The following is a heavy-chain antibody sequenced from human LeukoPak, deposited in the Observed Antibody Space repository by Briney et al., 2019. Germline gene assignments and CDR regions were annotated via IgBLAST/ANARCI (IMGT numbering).Heavy chain of an antibody. CDR2: IKEDGSEK. V-gene: IGHV3-7*05. Sequence: GGSLRLSCAASGFTFRNYWMTWVRQAPGQGLQWVAHIKEDGSEKYYVDSVMGRFTISRDNAKTSLYLQMNSLRVEDTAVYYCVRWNSGWEFDYWGQGTPVSVSS. CDR3: VRWNSGWEFDY. D-gene: IGHD6-19*01. J-gene: IGHJ4*02. CDR1: GFTFRNYW.